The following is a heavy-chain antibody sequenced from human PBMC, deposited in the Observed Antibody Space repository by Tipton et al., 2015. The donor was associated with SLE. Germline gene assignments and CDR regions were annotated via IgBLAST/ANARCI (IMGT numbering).Heavy chain of an antibody. CDR3: ARRRSGSRGACDI. Sequence: TLSLTCAVSGYSISSGYYWGWIRQPPGKGLGWIGSIYYSGSTYYNPSLKSRVTISVDTSKNQFSLQLSSVTAADTAVYYCARRRSGSRGACDIWGQGTMVTVSS. CDR2: IYYSGST. CDR1: GYSISSGYY. V-gene: IGHV4-38-2*01. D-gene: IGHD1-26*01. J-gene: IGHJ3*02.